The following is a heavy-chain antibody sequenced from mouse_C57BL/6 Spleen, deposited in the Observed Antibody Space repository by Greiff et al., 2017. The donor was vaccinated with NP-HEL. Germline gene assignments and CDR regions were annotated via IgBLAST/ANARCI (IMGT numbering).Heavy chain of an antibody. D-gene: IGHD2-1*01. CDR2: IDPSDSYT. J-gene: IGHJ2*01. CDR1: GYTFTSYW. V-gene: IGHV1-69*01. CDR3: ARDGNLDY. Sequence: QVQLQQPGAELVMPGASVKLSCKASGYTFTSYWMHWVKQRPGHGLEWIGEIDPSDSYTNYNQKFKGKSTLTVDKSPSTAYMQLSSLTSEDSAVYYGARDGNLDYWGQGTTLTVSS.